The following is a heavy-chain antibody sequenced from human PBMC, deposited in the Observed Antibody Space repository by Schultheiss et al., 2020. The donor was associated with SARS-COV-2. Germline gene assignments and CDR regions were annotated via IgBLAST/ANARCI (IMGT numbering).Heavy chain of an antibody. D-gene: IGHD3-3*01. Sequence: ASVKVSCKASGYTFTSYDINWVRQATGQGLEWMGWMNPNSGNTGYAQKFQGRVTMTRNTSISTAYMELSSLRSEDTAVYYCARALPIFGVVQNYYYYYMDVWGKGTTVTVSS. CDR3: ARALPIFGVVQNYYYYYMDV. V-gene: IGHV1-8*01. CDR1: GYTFTSYD. J-gene: IGHJ6*03. CDR2: MNPNSGNT.